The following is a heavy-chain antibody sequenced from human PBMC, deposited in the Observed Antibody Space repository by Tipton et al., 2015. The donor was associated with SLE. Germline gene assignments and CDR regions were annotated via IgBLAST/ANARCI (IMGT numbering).Heavy chain of an antibody. V-gene: IGHV4-61*09. Sequence: TLSLTCSVSGGSISSGSYYWSWIRQPAGKGLEWIGHIYTSGTTNYNPSLKSRVTTSVDTSKNQFSLKLSSVTAADTAVYYCARGGCSGGSCYPYYYGMDVWGPGTTVTVSS. CDR3: ARGGCSGGSCYPYYYGMDV. CDR2: IYTSGTT. J-gene: IGHJ6*02. D-gene: IGHD2-15*01. CDR1: GGSISSGSYY.